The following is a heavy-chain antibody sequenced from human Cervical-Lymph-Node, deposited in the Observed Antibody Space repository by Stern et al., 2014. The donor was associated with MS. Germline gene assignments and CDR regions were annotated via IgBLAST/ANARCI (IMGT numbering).Heavy chain of an antibody. CDR3: ARGATQAFDP. Sequence: VQLVESGPGLVKPSETLSLTCTVSGGSISSYYWSWIRQPPGKGLECIGYIDYSGSTNYNPSLKSRVTISVDTSKNQFSLKLSSVTAADTAVYYCARGATQAFDPWGQGTLVTVSS. J-gene: IGHJ5*02. CDR2: IDYSGST. V-gene: IGHV4-59*01. CDR1: GGSISSYY.